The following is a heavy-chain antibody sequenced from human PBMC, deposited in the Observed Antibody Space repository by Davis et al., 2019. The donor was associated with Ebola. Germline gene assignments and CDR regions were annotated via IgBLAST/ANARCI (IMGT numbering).Heavy chain of an antibody. D-gene: IGHD2-2*01. CDR2: IIPIFGTA. Sequence: SVKVSCKASGDTVSSFGISWVRQAPGQGLEWMGGIIPIFGTANYAQKFQGRVTITADESTSTAYMELSSLRSEDTAVYYCATPAPGSTSWLYYYYGMDVWGQGTTVTVSS. CDR3: ATPAPGSTSWLYYYYGMDV. V-gene: IGHV1-69*13. J-gene: IGHJ6*02. CDR1: GDTVSSFG.